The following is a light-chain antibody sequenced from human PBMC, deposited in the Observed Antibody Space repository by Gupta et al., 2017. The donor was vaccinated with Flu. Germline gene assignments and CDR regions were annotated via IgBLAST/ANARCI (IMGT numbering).Light chain of an antibody. CDR2: WAS. V-gene: IGKV4-1*01. CDR1: RSVLSNSNSKNY. J-gene: IGKJ4*01. Sequence: DIVMTQSPAFLAVSLGEKATINCKSSRSVLSNSNSKNYLTWYQQRPGQPPRLLISWASTRESGVPDRFSGSGSGTDFTLTISGLQPEDVAVYYCQQYYTTPLTFAGGTKVEIK. CDR3: QQYYTTPLT.